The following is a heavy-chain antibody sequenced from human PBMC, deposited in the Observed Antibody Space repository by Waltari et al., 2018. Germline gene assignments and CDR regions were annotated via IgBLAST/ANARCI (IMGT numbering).Heavy chain of an antibody. J-gene: IGHJ4*02. D-gene: IGHD3-3*01. CDR2: INHSGST. Sequence: QVQLQQWGAGLLKPSETLSLTCAVYGGSFSGYYWSWIRQPPGTGLEWIGEINHSGSTNYNPSLKSRVTISVDTSKNQFSLKLSSVTAADTAVYYCARAAQYDFWSGYYSYFDYWGQGTLVTVSS. CDR3: ARAAQYDFWSGYYSYFDY. V-gene: IGHV4-34*01. CDR1: GGSFSGYY.